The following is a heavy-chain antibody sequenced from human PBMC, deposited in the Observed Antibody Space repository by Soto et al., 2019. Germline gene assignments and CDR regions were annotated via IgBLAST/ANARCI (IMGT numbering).Heavy chain of an antibody. CDR2: IYYSGSS. D-gene: IGHD1-1*01. CDR1: GGSISTGDYY. CDR3: ASEDVYKRTY. Sequence: SETLSLTCTVSGGSISTGDYYWSWIRQPPGKGLEWIGYIYYSGSSFYSPKLKSRVAISLNTPKNQFSLRLGSVTAADTVAYYCASEDVYKRTYGVQGTQVTASS. V-gene: IGHV4-30-4*01. J-gene: IGHJ4*02.